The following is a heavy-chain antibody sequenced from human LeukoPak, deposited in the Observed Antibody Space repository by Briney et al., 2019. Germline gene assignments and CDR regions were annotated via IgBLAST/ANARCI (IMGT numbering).Heavy chain of an antibody. CDR1: GYTFTSYD. Sequence: ASVKVSCKASGYTFTSYDINWVRQATGQGLEWMGWMNPNSGNTGYAQKFQGRVTITRNTSISTAYMELSSLRSEDTAVYYCARAPSGYDGEFDYWGQGTLVTVSS. D-gene: IGHD5-12*01. V-gene: IGHV1-8*03. CDR3: ARAPSGYDGEFDY. J-gene: IGHJ4*02. CDR2: MNPNSGNT.